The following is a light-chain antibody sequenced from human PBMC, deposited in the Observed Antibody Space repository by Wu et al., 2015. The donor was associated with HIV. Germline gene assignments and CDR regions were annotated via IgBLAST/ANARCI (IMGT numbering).Light chain of an antibody. Sequence: DIQMTQSPSSLSASVGDRVTVACRASQDISNYLAWYQQKPGKVPQLLIYAASTLQSGVPSRFSGSGSGTDFTLTISSLQPDDFATYYCQQYNSYPYTFGQGTKLEIK. CDR3: QQYNSYPYT. V-gene: IGKV1-27*01. CDR1: QDISNY. J-gene: IGKJ2*01. CDR2: AAS.